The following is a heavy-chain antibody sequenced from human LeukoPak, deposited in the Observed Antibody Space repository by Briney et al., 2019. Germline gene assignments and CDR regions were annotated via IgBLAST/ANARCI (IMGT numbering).Heavy chain of an antibody. CDR2: IIPIFGTA. V-gene: IGHV1-69*13. J-gene: IGHJ3*02. CDR3: ARDGGWDSSNAFDI. Sequence: VASVKVSCKASGGTFSSYAISWVRQAPGQGLEWMGGIIPIFGTANYAQKFQGRVTITADESTSTAYMELSSLRSEDTAVYYCARDGGWDSSNAFDIWGQGTMVTVSS. CDR1: GGTFSSYA. D-gene: IGHD6-6*01.